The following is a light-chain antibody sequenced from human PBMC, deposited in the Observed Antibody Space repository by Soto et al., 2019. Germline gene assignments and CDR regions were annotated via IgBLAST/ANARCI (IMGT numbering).Light chain of an antibody. CDR3: QQYGSYPLT. Sequence: EIVLTQSPGTLSLSPGERATLSCRASQSVSSNYLAWYQQKPGQAPRLLIYGISTRATGIPDRFSGSGSGTDFTLTISRLEPEDSAVYYCQQYGSYPLTFGGGTKVEIK. J-gene: IGKJ4*01. V-gene: IGKV3-20*01. CDR1: QSVSSNY. CDR2: GIS.